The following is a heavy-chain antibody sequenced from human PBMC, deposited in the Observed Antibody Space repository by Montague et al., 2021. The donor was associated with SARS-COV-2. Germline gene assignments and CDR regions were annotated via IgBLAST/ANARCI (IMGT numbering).Heavy chain of an antibody. V-gene: IGHV4-59*01. CDR2: IYYSGST. J-gene: IGHJ3*02. D-gene: IGHD5-18*01. CDR3: ARGSYGPDAFDT. CDR1: GGSISSYY. Sequence: SETLSLTCTVAGGSISSYYWSWIRQHPGKGLEWIGYIYYSGSTNXXTSLKGRVTISLDTSKNQFSLKLNSVTAADTAVYYCARGSYGPDAFDTWGQGTMVTVSP.